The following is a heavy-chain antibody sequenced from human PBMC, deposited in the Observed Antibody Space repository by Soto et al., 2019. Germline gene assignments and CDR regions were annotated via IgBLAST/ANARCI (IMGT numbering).Heavy chain of an antibody. D-gene: IGHD6-13*01. Sequence: ASVKVSCKASGYTFTSYYMHWVRQAPGQGLEWMGTINPSGGSTSYVQKFQGRVTMTRDTSTSTVYMELSSLSSEDTAVYYCARGGRSSWPYCYGKAVWGRGTTVTVSS. V-gene: IGHV1-46*01. CDR3: ARGGRSSWPYCYGKAV. CDR2: INPSGGST. J-gene: IGHJ6*02. CDR1: GYTFTSYY.